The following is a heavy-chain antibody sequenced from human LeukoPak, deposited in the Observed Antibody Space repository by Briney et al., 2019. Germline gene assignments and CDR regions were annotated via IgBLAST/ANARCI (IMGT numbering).Heavy chain of an antibody. CDR3: ARREKYQLPHDAFDI. CDR1: GYSFTSYW. Sequence: GESLKISCKGSGYSFTSYWIGWVRQMPGKGLEWMGIIYPGDSDTRYSPSFQGQVTISADKSISTAYLQWSSLKASDTAMYYCARREKYQLPHDAFDIWGQGTMVPVSS. CDR2: IYPGDSDT. J-gene: IGHJ3*02. V-gene: IGHV5-51*01. D-gene: IGHD2-2*01.